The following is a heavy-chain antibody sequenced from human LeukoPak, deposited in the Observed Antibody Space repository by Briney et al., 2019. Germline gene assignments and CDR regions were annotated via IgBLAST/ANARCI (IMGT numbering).Heavy chain of an antibody. D-gene: IGHD6-19*01. V-gene: IGHV4-38-2*02. CDR2: IYHSGST. CDR3: ARDLPQWLADSDY. Sequence: SETLSLTCTVSGYSISSGYYWGWIRQPPGKGLEWIGSIYHSGSTYYNPSLKSRITISVDTSKNQFSLKLSSVTAADTAVYYCARDLPQWLADSDYWGQGTLVTVSS. CDR1: GYSISSGYY. J-gene: IGHJ4*02.